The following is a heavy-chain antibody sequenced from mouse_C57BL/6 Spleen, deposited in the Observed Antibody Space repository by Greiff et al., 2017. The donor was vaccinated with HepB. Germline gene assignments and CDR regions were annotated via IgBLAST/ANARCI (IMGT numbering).Heavy chain of an antibody. D-gene: IGHD2-3*01. Sequence: VQVVESGPGLVQPSQSLSITCTVSGFSLTSYGVHWVRQSPGKGLEWLGVIWSGGSTDYNAAFISRLSISKDNSKSQVFFKMNSLQADDTAIYYCARNGWLPLYYAMDYWGQGTSVTVSS. CDR3: ARNGWLPLYYAMDY. J-gene: IGHJ4*01. V-gene: IGHV2-2*01. CDR1: GFSLTSYG. CDR2: IWSGGST.